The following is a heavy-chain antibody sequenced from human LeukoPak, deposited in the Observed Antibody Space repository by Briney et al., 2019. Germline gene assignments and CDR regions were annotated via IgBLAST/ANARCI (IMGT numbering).Heavy chain of an antibody. D-gene: IGHD2-8*02. CDR3: TTANLRYWSRGAFDI. CDR1: GFTFSSYA. V-gene: IGHV3-30*04. J-gene: IGHJ3*02. Sequence: GSLRLSCAASGFTFSSYAMHWVRQAPGKGLEWVAVISYDGSNKYYADSVKGRFTISRDNSKNTLYLQMNSLKTEDTAVYYCTTANLRYWSRGAFDIWGQGTMVTVSS. CDR2: ISYDGSNK.